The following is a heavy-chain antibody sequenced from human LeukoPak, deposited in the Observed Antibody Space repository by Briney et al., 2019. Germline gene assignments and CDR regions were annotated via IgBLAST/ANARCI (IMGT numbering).Heavy chain of an antibody. V-gene: IGHV3-23*01. D-gene: IGHD4-17*01. CDR1: GFTFSSYV. CDR3: AKGSTVTTGVFDY. CDR2: ISGSGGST. J-gene: IGHJ4*02. Sequence: GGSLRLSCAASGFTFSSYVMSWVRQAPGKGLEWVSAISGSGGSTYYADSVKGRFTISRDNSKNTLYLQMNSLRAEDTAVYYCAKGSTVTTGVFDYWGQGTLVTVSS.